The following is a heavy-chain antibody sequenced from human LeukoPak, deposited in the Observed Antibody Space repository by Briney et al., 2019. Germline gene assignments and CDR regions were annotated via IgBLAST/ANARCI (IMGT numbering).Heavy chain of an antibody. CDR2: INNDGRT. CDR1: GFTFSSFS. J-gene: IGHJ4*02. Sequence: PGGSLRLSCAASGFTFSSFSIHWVRQPPGKGLVWISRINNDGRTKFADPVEGRFTSSRDSAENTVYLEMNGLTVDDTAVYYCARVLPYFDYWGQGTLVTVSS. V-gene: IGHV3-74*03. CDR3: ARVLPYFDY.